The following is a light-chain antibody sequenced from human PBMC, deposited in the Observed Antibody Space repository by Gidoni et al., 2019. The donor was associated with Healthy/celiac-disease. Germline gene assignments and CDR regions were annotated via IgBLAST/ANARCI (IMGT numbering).Light chain of an antibody. Sequence: EIVLTQSPATLSLSPGERATLSCRASQSVSSYLAWYQQKPGQAPRLLIYDASTRATGIPARFSGSGSGTDFTLTISSLEPEDFAVYYCQQRSNWPSITFGQXTRLEIK. J-gene: IGKJ5*01. CDR2: DAS. CDR1: QSVSSY. V-gene: IGKV3-11*01. CDR3: QQRSNWPSIT.